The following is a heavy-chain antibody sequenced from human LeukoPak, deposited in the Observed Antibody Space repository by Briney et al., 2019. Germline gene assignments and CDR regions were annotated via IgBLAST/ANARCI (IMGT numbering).Heavy chain of an antibody. V-gene: IGHV1-69*05. J-gene: IGHJ6*03. Sequence: EASVTVSFKASGGTFSIYAISWVRQAPGQGGEWMGGIIPIFGTANYAQKFQGRVTITTDESTSTAYMELSSLRSEDTAVYYCAAPSPNNYGSGSSHLGGYYYMDVWGKGTTVTVSS. CDR1: GGTFSIYA. D-gene: IGHD3-10*01. CDR2: IIPIFGTA. CDR3: AAPSPNNYGSGSSHLGGYYYMDV.